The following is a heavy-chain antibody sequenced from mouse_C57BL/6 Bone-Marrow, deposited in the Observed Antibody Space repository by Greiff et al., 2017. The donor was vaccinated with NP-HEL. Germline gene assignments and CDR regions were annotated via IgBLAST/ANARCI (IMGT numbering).Heavy chain of an antibody. V-gene: IGHV1-85*01. CDR3: ARHGSSGDWYFDV. D-gene: IGHD1-1*01. J-gene: IGHJ1*03. CDR1: GYTFTSYD. Sequence: QVHVKQSGPELVKPGASVKLSCKASGYTFTSYDINWVKQRPGQGLEWIGWIYPRDGSTKYNEKFKGKATLTVDTSSSTAYMELHSLTSEDSAVYFCARHGSSGDWYFDVWGTGTTVTVSS. CDR2: IYPRDGST.